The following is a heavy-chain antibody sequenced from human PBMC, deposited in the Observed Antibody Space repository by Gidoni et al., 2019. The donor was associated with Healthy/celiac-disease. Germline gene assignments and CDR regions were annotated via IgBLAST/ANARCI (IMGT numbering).Heavy chain of an antibody. V-gene: IGHV3-30*04. CDR1: GFTFRGYA. CDR2: ISYDGSNK. D-gene: IGHD6-19*01. CDR3: AKEVTYSSGWYDY. J-gene: IGHJ4*02. Sequence: QVQLVESGGGVVRPGRSLRLSCAACGFTFRGYAMHWVRQAPGKGLEGVAVISYDGSNKYYADSVKGRFTISRDNSKNMLYLQMNSLRAEDTAVYYCAKEVTYSSGWYDYWGQGTLVTVSS.